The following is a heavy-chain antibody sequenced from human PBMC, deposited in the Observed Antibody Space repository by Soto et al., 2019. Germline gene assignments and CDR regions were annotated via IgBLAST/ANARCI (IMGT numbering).Heavy chain of an antibody. Sequence: ASVKVSCKVSGYTLTELSMHWVRQAPGKGLEWMGGFDPEDGETIYAQKFQGRVTMTEDTSTDTAYMELSSLRSEDTAVYYCATSRGPGKYSSSSVDYWGQGTLVTVSS. J-gene: IGHJ4*02. V-gene: IGHV1-24*01. CDR3: ATSRGPGKYSSSSVDY. CDR1: GYTLTELS. CDR2: FDPEDGET. D-gene: IGHD6-6*01.